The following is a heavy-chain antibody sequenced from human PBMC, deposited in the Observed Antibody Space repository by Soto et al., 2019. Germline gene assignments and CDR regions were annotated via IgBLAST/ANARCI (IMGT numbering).Heavy chain of an antibody. CDR1: GFSLSTSGVG. CDR3: AHPSATRYQGGVYYFDY. CDR2: IYWDDDK. J-gene: IGHJ4*02. V-gene: IGHV2-5*02. D-gene: IGHD2-2*01. Sequence: QITLKESGPTLVKPTQTLTLTCTFSGFSLSTSGVGVGWIRQPPGKALEWLALIYWDDDKRYSPSLKSRLTITKYTSNNQVVLTMTNMDPVDTATYYCAHPSATRYQGGVYYFDYWGQGTLVTVSS.